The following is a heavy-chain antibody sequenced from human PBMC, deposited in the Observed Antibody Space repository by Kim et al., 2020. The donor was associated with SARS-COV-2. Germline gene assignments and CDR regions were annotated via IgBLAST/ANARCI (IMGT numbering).Heavy chain of an antibody. V-gene: IGHV3-33*01. CDR2: IWYDGSNK. CDR3: ASAPSDSSSYY. Sequence: GGSLRLSCAASGFTFNNYGMHWVRQAPGKGLEWVAVIWYDGSNKYYEDSVKGRFTISRDNSKNTLYLQMNSLRAEDTAVYYCASAPSDSSSYYWGQGSL. CDR1: GFTFNNYG. J-gene: IGHJ4*02. D-gene: IGHD3-22*01.